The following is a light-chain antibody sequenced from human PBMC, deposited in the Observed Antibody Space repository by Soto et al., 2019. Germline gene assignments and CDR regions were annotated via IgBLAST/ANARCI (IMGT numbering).Light chain of an antibody. J-gene: IGLJ1*01. V-gene: IGLV2-14*01. CDR1: SSDVGGYNY. CDR2: EVS. CDR3: SSYTSGNSLYG. Sequence: QSVLTQPASVSGSPGQSITISCTGTSSDVGGYNYVSWYQQHPGKAPKLMIYEVSNRPSGVSNRFSGSKSGNTASLTISGLQAEDEADYYCSSYTSGNSLYGFGTGTKV.